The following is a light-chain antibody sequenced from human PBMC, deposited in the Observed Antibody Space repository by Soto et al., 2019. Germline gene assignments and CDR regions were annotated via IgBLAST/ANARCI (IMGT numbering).Light chain of an antibody. CDR1: QSVSSK. CDR2: GAS. V-gene: IGKV3-15*01. Sequence: ETVITQSPATLSVSPGERATLSCRASQSVSSKLAWYQQKPGQAPRLLIYGASTRATGIPARFSGSGSGTEFTLTISSLQSEDFAVYYCQQYYNWPPYTFGQGTKVDIK. J-gene: IGKJ1*01. CDR3: QQYYNWPPYT.